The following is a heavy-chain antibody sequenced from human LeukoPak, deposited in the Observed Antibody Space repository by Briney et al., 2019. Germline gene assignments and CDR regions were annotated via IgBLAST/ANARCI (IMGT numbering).Heavy chain of an antibody. V-gene: IGHV3-7*01. D-gene: IGHD6-6*01. CDR2: IKQDGSDQ. CDR3: ARDGQLVLLGFYYYYMDX. J-gene: IGHJ6*03. Sequence: KPGGSLRLSCAASGFTFSSYWMSWVRQAPGKGLEWVANIKQDGSDQYYVDSVKGRFTISRDNAKNSLYLQMNSLRAEDTAVYYCARDGQLVLLGFYYYYMDXXXKGTTVTVSS. CDR1: GFTFSSYW.